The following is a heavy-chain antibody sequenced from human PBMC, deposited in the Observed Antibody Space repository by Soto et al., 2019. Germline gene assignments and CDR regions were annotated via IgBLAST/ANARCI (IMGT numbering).Heavy chain of an antibody. CDR2: IWYDGSNK. CDR3: ARDLSGSGIFTPYFFDY. CDR1: GFNLSSYG. Sequence: QVQLVESGGGVVQPGRSLRLSCAASGFNLSSYGMHWVRQAPGMGLEWVAVIWYDGSNKYYADSMKGRFTISRDNSKNTVYLQMNSLRVEDTALYYCARDLSGSGIFTPYFFDYWGQGALVTVSS. J-gene: IGHJ4*02. D-gene: IGHD3-10*01. V-gene: IGHV3-33*01.